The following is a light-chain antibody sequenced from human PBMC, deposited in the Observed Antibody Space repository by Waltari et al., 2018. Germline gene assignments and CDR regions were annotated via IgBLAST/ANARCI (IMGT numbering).Light chain of an antibody. Sequence: SLVHTGGNTYLHWFQQRQGQSPRRLIYMVSERDSGVPDRFSGSGSGTDFTLKISRVEAEDVGIYYCMQSTHWPPWTFGQGTKVEIK. J-gene: IGKJ1*01. CDR2: MVS. CDR3: MQSTHWPPWT. CDR1: SLVHTGGNTY. V-gene: IGKV2-30*02.